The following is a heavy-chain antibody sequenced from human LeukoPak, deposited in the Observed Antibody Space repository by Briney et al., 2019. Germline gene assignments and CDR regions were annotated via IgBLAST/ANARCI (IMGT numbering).Heavy chain of an antibody. J-gene: IGHJ5*02. V-gene: IGHV4-59*08. CDR3: ARLLWFGDLAPRFDP. Sequence: SETLSLTCTVSGGSISSYYWSWIRQPPGKGLEWIGYIYYSGSTNYNPSLKSRVTISVDTSKNQFSLKLSSVTAADTAVYYCARLLWFGDLAPRFDPWVQGTLVTVSS. CDR1: GGSISSYY. D-gene: IGHD3-10*01. CDR2: IYYSGST.